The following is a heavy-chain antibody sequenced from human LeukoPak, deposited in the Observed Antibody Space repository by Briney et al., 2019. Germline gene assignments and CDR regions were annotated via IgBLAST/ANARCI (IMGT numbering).Heavy chain of an antibody. D-gene: IGHD6-13*01. CDR3: ARASAAAGLLFQH. CDR1: GGSISSYY. V-gene: IGHV4-59*01. Sequence: PSETLSLTCTVSGGSISSYYWSWIRQPPGKGLEWIGYIYYSGSTNYNPSLKSRVTISVDTSKNQFSLKLSSVTAADTAVYYCARASAAAGLLFQHWGQGTLVTVSS. CDR2: IYYSGST. J-gene: IGHJ1*01.